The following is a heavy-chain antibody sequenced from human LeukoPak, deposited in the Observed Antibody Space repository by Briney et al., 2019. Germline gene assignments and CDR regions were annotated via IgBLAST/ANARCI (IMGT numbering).Heavy chain of an antibody. Sequence: ASVKVSCKASGYTFTSYGISWVRQAPGQGLEWMGWISAYNGNTNYAQKLQGRVTMTTDTSTSTAYMELRSLRSDATAVYYCARALGYPFGGDYFDYWGQGTLVTVSS. CDR2: ISAYNGNT. CDR1: GYTFTSYG. D-gene: IGHD4-23*01. CDR3: ARALGYPFGGDYFDY. J-gene: IGHJ4*02. V-gene: IGHV1-18*01.